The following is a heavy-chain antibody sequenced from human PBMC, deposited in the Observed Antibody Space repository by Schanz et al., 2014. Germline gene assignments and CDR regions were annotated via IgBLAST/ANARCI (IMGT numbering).Heavy chain of an antibody. CDR1: GFTFSIYA. V-gene: IGHV3-74*02. Sequence: EVQLVESGGGLVQPGGSLRLSCTASGFTFSIYAMHWVRQDPGKGLVWVARINSVGSNTDYADSVTGRFTISRDNAKNTLYLQMNTLRAEDTAVYYCARKVVATIGGYYDNWGQGTLVIVSS. CDR2: INSVGSNT. D-gene: IGHD5-12*01. J-gene: IGHJ4*02. CDR3: ARKVVATIGGYYDN.